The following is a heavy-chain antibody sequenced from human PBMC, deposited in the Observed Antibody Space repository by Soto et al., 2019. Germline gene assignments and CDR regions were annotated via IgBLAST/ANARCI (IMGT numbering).Heavy chain of an antibody. CDR2: ISSSGSTI. J-gene: IGHJ3*02. D-gene: IGHD2-15*01. CDR1: GFTFSDYY. V-gene: IGHV3-11*01. Sequence: QVQLVESGGGLVKPGGSLRLSCAASGFTFSDYYMSWLRQAPGKGLEWVSYISSSGSTIYYAASVEGRFTISRDNAKNSLYLQMICLRAADTAVYYCARQYCSGGSCDRDAFDIWGQGTMVTVSS. CDR3: ARQYCSGGSCDRDAFDI.